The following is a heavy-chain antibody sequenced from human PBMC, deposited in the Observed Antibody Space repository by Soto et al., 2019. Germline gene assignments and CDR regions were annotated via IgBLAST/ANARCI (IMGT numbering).Heavy chain of an antibody. V-gene: IGHV5-51*01. CDR3: ARRSSSSRSCDY. Sequence: GESVKISCKGSGYSFTIYCIGWVLQMPGKGLEWMGIIYPGDSDTRYSPSFQGQVTISADKSISTAYLQWSSLKASDTAMYYCARRSSSSRSCDYWGQGTLVTVSS. CDR2: IYPGDSDT. D-gene: IGHD6-6*01. J-gene: IGHJ4*02. CDR1: GYSFTIYC.